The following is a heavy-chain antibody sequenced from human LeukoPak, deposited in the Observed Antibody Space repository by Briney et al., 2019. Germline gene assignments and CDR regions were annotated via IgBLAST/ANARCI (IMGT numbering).Heavy chain of an antibody. Sequence: GGSLRLSCAASGFTFKSYAMSWVRQAPGKGLEWVSGISGSGDSTYYADSVKGRFTISRHNSKNTLYLQMNSLRAEDTALYYCAKGHLAVASWGQGSLVTVSS. J-gene: IGHJ5*02. V-gene: IGHV3-23*01. CDR3: AKGHLAVAS. D-gene: IGHD6-19*01. CDR1: GFTFKSYA. CDR2: ISGSGDST.